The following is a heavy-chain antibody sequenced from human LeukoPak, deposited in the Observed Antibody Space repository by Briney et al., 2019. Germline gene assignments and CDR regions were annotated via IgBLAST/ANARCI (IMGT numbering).Heavy chain of an antibody. V-gene: IGHV4-31*03. D-gene: IGHD1-26*01. CDR3: ARKWELPLYYYYYGMDV. CDR1: GGSISSGGYY. Sequence: SETLSLTCTVSGGSISSGGYYWSWIRQHPGKGLEWIGYIYYSGSTYYNPSLKSRVTISVDTSKNQFSLKLNSVTAADTAVYYCARKWELPLYYYYYGMDVWGQGTTVTVSS. J-gene: IGHJ6*02. CDR2: IYYSGST.